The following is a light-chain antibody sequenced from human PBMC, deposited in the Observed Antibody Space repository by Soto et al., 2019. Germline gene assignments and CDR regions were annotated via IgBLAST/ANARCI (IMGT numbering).Light chain of an antibody. Sequence: DIQLSRSPSTLSASVCDRVTITCRASQSISSWLAWYQQKPGKAPKLLIYDASSLESGVPSRFSGSGSGTEFTLTISSLQPDDFATYYCQHYNSYSEAFGQGTKVDI. CDR2: DAS. J-gene: IGKJ1*01. CDR1: QSISSW. CDR3: QHYNSYSEA. V-gene: IGKV1-5*01.